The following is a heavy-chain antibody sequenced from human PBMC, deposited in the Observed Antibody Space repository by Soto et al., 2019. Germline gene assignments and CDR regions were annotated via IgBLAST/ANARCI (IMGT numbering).Heavy chain of an antibody. CDR2: INAYTGKT. CDR3: ARDSPPIAS. CDR1: GYTFTSYA. D-gene: IGHD3-3*02. Sequence: QVQLVQSGAEVKKPGASVKVSCKASGYTFTSYAISWVRQAPGQGLEWMGWINAYTGKTNYAQNLQGRVTMTTDTPTSKAYMELRSLRSDDTAVYYSARDSPPIASWGQGTLVTVSS. J-gene: IGHJ5*02. V-gene: IGHV1-18*01.